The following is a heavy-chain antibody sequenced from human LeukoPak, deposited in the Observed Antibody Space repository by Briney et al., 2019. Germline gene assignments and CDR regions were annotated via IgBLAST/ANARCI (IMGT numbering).Heavy chain of an antibody. CDR2: INPNSGGT. J-gene: IGHJ3*02. V-gene: IGHV1-2*02. Sequence: ASVKVSCKASGHTFTGYYLHWVRQAPGQGLEWMGWINPNSGGTNYAQKFQGRVTMTRDTSISTAYMELSRLRSDDAAVYYCARHAYYDSSGPPTDRTFDIWGQGTMVTVSS. CDR1: GHTFTGYY. CDR3: ARHAYYDSSGPPTDRTFDI. D-gene: IGHD3-22*01.